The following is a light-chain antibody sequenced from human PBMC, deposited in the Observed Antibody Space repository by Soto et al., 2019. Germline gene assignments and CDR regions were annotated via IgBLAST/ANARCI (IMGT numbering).Light chain of an antibody. J-gene: IGKJ4*01. Sequence: ITLTQSPGAVSLSPGDRATLPCRASQSVXSCYLAGDEQKPGQAPRLLTCDASSSATGSPDSFSGSGSATDFTRTISRLEPDDCARYYWPQYAKLPRPFAGGTKVAIK. CDR3: PQYAKLPRP. V-gene: IGKV3-20*01. CDR2: DAS. CDR1: QSVXSCY.